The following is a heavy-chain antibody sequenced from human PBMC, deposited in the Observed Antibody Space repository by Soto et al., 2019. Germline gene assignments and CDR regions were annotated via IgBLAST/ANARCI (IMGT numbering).Heavy chain of an antibody. D-gene: IGHD1-26*01. CDR3: TRQGSYCIDSMWSAFERDGEDV. J-gene: IGHJ6*02. CDR2: IKSDGGTT. V-gene: IGHV3-15*01. CDR1: LFGFSIAW. Sequence: SLRLSCASSLFGFSIAWMNWVRQAPGKGLEWVGRIKSDGGTTDYGAPVKGRFTISRDDSKNTLYLQMNSLKTEDTAVYFCTRQGSYCIDSMWSAFERDGEDVWGLGTRVTAYS.